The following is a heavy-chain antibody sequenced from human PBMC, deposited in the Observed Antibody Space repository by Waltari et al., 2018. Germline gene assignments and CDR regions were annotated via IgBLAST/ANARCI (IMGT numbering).Heavy chain of an antibody. CDR1: GFTFSTSW. V-gene: IGHV3-7*04. D-gene: IGHD2-21*02. CDR2: IKQDGGEK. Sequence: EVQLVESGGGLVQPGGSLRLSCSGSGFTFSTSWMSWVRQAPGKGREGVASIKQDGGEKYYVDSMKGRFTISRDNDNNSLFLQMDSLRVEDTAVYYCARGVTTVECWGQGALVTVSS. CDR3: ARGVTTVEC. J-gene: IGHJ4*02.